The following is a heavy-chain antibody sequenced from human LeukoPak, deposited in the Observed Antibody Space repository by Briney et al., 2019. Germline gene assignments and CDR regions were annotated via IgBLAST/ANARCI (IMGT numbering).Heavy chain of an antibody. CDR3: ARHVRGAFDI. CDR2: IYYSGST. J-gene: IGHJ3*02. D-gene: IGHD3-10*02. V-gene: IGHV4-59*08. CDR1: GGSISSYY. Sequence: PSETLSLTCTVSGGSISSYYWSWIRQPPGKGLEWIGYIYYSGSTNYNPSLKSRVTISVDTSKNQFSPKLSSVTAADTAVYYCARHVRGAFDIWGQGTMVTVSS.